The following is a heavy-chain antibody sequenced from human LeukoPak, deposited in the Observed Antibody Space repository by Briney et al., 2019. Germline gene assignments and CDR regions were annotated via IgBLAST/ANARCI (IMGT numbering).Heavy chain of an antibody. Sequence: GESLKISCQASGYDFSRYWIGWVRQMSGKGLDWMGIVYPYDSETIYNPSFQGQVTISADKSVSTAYLKWSSLKASDTAIYYCSRHVSRADTYLDSWGQGTLVTVSS. V-gene: IGHV5-51*01. CDR1: GYDFSRYW. J-gene: IGHJ4*02. CDR3: SRHVSRADTYLDS. CDR2: VYPYDSET. D-gene: IGHD2-15*01.